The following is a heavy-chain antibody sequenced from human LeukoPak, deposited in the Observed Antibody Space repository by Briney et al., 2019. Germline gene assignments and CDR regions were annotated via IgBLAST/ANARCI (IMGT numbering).Heavy chain of an antibody. V-gene: IGHV4-30-4*08. CDR2: IYYSGST. D-gene: IGHD2-2*01. CDR1: GGSFSGYY. CDR3: ARVIVVVPAAITGGYYYYYMDV. Sequence: NPSETLSLTCAVYGGSFSGYYWSWIRQPPGKGLEWIGYIYYSGSTYYNPSLKSRVTISVDTSKNQFSLKLSSVTAADTAVYYCARVIVVVPAAITGGYYYYYMDVWGKGTTVTVSS. J-gene: IGHJ6*03.